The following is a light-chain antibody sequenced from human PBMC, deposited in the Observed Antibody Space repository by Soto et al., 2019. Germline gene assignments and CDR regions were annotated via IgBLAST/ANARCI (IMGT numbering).Light chain of an antibody. Sequence: SYELTQPPSVSVAPGQTARITCGGNNIGSKSVHWYQQKPGQAPVLVVYDDSYRPSGIPERFSGSNSGNTATLTISRVEAGDESDYYCQVWDSSSDHYVFGTGTKVTVL. CDR1: NIGSKS. V-gene: IGLV3-21*02. J-gene: IGLJ1*01. CDR2: DDS. CDR3: QVWDSSSDHYV.